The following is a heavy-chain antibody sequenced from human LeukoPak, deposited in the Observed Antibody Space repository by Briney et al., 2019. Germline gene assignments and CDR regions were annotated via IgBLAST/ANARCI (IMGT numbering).Heavy chain of an antibody. Sequence: SETLSLTCTVSGGSISSYYWSWIRQPPGKGLEWIGYIYYSGSTNYNPSLKSRVTISVDTSKNQFSLKLSSVTAADTAVYYCARRGIQLWFFDYWGQGTLVTVSS. J-gene: IGHJ4*02. V-gene: IGHV4-59*12. CDR2: IYYSGST. D-gene: IGHD5-18*01. CDR1: GGSISSYY. CDR3: ARRGIQLWFFDY.